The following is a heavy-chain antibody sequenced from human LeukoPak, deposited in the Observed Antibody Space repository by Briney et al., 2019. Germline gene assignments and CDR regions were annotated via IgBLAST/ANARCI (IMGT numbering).Heavy chain of an antibody. CDR1: GFTFSSYA. CDR3: AKLIGYSSSWYYFDY. D-gene: IGHD6-13*01. Sequence: PGGSLRLSCAASGFTFSSYAMSWVRQAPGKGLEWVSAISGSGGSTYYADSVKGRFTISRDNSKNTLYLQMNSLRAEDTAVYYCAKLIGYSSSWYYFDYWGQGTLVTVSS. J-gene: IGHJ4*02. CDR2: ISGSGGST. V-gene: IGHV3-23*01.